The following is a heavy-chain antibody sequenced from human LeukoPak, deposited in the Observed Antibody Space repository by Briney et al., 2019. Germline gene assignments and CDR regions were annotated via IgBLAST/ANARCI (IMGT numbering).Heavy chain of an antibody. CDR1: GFTFGNYW. Sequence: PGGSLRLSCAASGFTFGNYWMSWVRQAPGKGLEWVAHINKDGSQIYYVDSVKGRFTISRDNAKSSLSLQMNSLRVEDTAVYYCAKDRGYCSSTSCPHDYWGQGTLVTVSS. CDR2: INKDGSQI. D-gene: IGHD2-2*01. J-gene: IGHJ4*02. V-gene: IGHV3-7*01. CDR3: AKDRGYCSSTSCPHDY.